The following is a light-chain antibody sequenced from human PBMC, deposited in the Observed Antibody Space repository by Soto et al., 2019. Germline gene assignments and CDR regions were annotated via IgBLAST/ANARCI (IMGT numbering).Light chain of an antibody. CDR2: GVS. V-gene: IGKV3-15*01. CDR3: QKYNDWPPSWT. CDR1: QSISSN. J-gene: IGKJ1*01. Sequence: EIVMTQSPATLSVSPGERVTLSCRASQSISSNLAWHQQRPGQAPRLLIYGVSTRATGIPARFSGSGSGTEFTLTISSLQCEDFAVYYCQKYNDWPPSWTFGQGTKVDIK.